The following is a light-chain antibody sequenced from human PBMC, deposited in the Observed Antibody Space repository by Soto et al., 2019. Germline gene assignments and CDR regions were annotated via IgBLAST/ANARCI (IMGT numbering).Light chain of an antibody. V-gene: IGKV1-39*01. CDR1: QSISTN. CDR3: HETHSTPLRT. CDR2: TAS. Sequence: DIPMTQSPSSLSASVGDSVIITCRASQSISTNLNWYQQKPGRAPNLLIYTASSLQYGVPSRFSGSGPGTNFTHTIICLQPEDFATYYCHETHSTPLRTFGQRT. J-gene: IGKJ1*01.